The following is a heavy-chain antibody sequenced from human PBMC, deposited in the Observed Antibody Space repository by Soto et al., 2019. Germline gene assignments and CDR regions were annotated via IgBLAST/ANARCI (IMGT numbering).Heavy chain of an antibody. V-gene: IGHV3-11*01. CDR1: GFTFSDYY. CDR2: LSGGGSTI. J-gene: IGHJ5*02. Sequence: QVQLVESGGGLVKPGGSLRLSCVASGFTFSDYYMNWIRQAPGKGLEWVSYLSGGGSTIYYADSVKGRFTISRDNAKNSLSLQMNSLRAEDTAVYYCARAPIIASRPRWFDPWGQGTLVTVSS. D-gene: IGHD6-6*01. CDR3: ARAPIIASRPRWFDP.